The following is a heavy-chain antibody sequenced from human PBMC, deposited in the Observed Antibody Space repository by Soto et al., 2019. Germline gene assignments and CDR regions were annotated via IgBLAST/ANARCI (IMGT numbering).Heavy chain of an antibody. CDR3: ARDTDGLHY. Sequence: EVQLVESGGGLVQPGGSLRLSCAASGLIFSNYKMHWVRQAPGKGLVWVSRINTDGSITDYADSVKGRFTVSRDNPKNTLYVQMNSLRAEDTAVYYCARDTDGLHYWGQGTLVNVSS. V-gene: IGHV3-74*01. J-gene: IGHJ4*02. CDR1: GLIFSNYK. CDR2: INTDGSIT.